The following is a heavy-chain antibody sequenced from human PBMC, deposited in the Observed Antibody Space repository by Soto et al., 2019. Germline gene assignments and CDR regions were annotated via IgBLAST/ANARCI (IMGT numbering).Heavy chain of an antibody. D-gene: IGHD2-15*01. Sequence: QVQLQESGPGLVKPSETLSLTCTVSGGSISSYYWSWIRQPPGKGLEWIGYIYYTGSTNHNPSLKSRVTISVDTSKHQFSLKWNSVTAADTAVYYCARVAANYWYFDLWGRGTLVTVSS. CDR3: ARVAANYWYFDL. V-gene: IGHV4-59*01. CDR2: IYYTGST. J-gene: IGHJ2*01. CDR1: GGSISSYY.